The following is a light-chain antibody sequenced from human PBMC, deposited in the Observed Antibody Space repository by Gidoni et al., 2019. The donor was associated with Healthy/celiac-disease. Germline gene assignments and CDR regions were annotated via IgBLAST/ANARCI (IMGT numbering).Light chain of an antibody. Sequence: DIQLTQSSSSLSASVGASVTTTCQASQDISNYLNWYQQQPGKAPKLLIYDASNLETGVPSRFSGSGSGTDFTFTISILQPEDIATYYCQQYDNLPLTFGQGTKLEIK. CDR1: QDISNY. V-gene: IGKV1-33*01. CDR3: QQYDNLPLT. CDR2: DAS. J-gene: IGKJ2*01.